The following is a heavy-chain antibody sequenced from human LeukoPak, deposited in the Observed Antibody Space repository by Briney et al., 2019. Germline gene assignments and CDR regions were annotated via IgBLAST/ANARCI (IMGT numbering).Heavy chain of an antibody. CDR1: GGPISRSSSY. CDR3: ARMITWYFDL. J-gene: IGHJ2*01. CDR2: IYYSGST. D-gene: IGHD3-16*01. Sequence: SETLSLTCAVSGGPISRSSSYWGWIRQPPGKGLQWLGSIYYSGSTYYSPSLKSRVTISVDKSKNQFYLRLSSVTASDTAVYYCARMITWYFDLWGRGTLVTVSS. V-gene: IGHV4-39*01.